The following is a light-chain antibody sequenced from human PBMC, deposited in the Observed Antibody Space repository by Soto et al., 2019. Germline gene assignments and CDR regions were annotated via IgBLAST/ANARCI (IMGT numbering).Light chain of an antibody. CDR3: AAWDDSLSVYG. CDR1: NSNIGNNA. CDR2: YDD. V-gene: IGLV1-36*01. Sequence: QSVLTQPPSVSEAPRQRVTISCSGNNSNIGNNAVSWYQHLPGKAPKLLIYYDDLLPSGVSDRFSGSKSGASASLAISGLQSEDEAEYYCAAWDDSLSVYGFGTGTKLTVL. J-gene: IGLJ1*01.